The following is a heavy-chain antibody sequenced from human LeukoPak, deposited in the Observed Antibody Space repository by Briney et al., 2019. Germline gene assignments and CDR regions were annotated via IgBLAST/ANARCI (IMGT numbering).Heavy chain of an antibody. CDR3: ARERSYPDAFDI. CDR1: GFTFSSYS. Sequence: GGSLRLSCAASGFTFSSYSMNWVRQAPGKGLEWVSSISSSSSYIYYADSVKGRSTISRDNAKNSLYLQMNSLRAEDTAVYYCARERSYPDAFDIWGQGTMVTVSS. V-gene: IGHV3-21*01. D-gene: IGHD1-26*01. J-gene: IGHJ3*02. CDR2: ISSSSSYI.